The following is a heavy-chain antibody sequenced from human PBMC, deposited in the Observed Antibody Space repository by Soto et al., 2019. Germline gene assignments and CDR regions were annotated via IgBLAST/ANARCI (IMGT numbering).Heavy chain of an antibody. CDR2: IYWDDDK. Sequence: QITLKESGPTLVKPTQTLTMTCTFSGFSLSTSGVGVGWIRQPPGKALEWLALIYWDDDKRYSPSLKSRLTIPKDTSKNQVVLTMTNMDPVDTATYYCAHRRGVLWFGESSFDYWGQGTLVTVAS. D-gene: IGHD3-10*01. CDR3: AHRRGVLWFGESSFDY. V-gene: IGHV2-5*02. CDR1: GFSLSTSGVG. J-gene: IGHJ4*02.